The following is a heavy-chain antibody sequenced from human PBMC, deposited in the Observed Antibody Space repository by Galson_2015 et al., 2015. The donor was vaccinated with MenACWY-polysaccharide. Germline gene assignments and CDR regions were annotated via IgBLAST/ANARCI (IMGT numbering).Heavy chain of an antibody. V-gene: IGHV1-18*01. CDR3: TRDPGAARFDY. CDR2: INTNNGNT. J-gene: IGHJ4*02. D-gene: IGHD6-25*01. Sequence: QSGAEVKKPGASVKVSCRASGYTFTSFDITWVRQAPGQGFEWMGGINTNNGNTNYAEKLQGRVTMTTDASTSTAYMELGSLRSGDTAVYYCTRDPGAARFDYWGQGTPVTVSS. CDR1: GYTFTSFD.